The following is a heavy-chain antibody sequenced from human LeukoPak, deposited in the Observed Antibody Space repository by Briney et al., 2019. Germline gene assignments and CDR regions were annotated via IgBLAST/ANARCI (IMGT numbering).Heavy chain of an antibody. CDR3: ARISYGAFDY. D-gene: IGHD4-17*01. J-gene: IGHJ4*02. CDR2: IKQDGSEK. Sequence: GGSLRLSCAASGFTLGTYWMTWVRQGPGKGLEWVANIKQDGSEKYYVDSVKGRFTVSRDNAKNSLFLQMNGLRAEDTGVYYCARISYGAFDYWGQGTLVTVSS. CDR1: GFTLGTYW. V-gene: IGHV3-7*01.